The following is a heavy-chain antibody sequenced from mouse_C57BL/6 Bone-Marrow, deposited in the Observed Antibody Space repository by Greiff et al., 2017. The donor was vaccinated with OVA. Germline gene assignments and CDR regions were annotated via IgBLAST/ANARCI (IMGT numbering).Heavy chain of an antibody. CDR1: GYTFTSYG. CDR3: ASQGKGY. J-gene: IGHJ2*01. V-gene: IGHV1-81*01. CDR2: IYPRSGNT. Sequence: QVQLQQSGAELARPGASVKLSCKASGYTFTSYGISWVKQRTGQGLEWIGEIYPRSGNTYYNEKFKGKATLTADKSSSTAYMELRSLTSEDSAVYFCASQGKGYWGQGTTLTVSS.